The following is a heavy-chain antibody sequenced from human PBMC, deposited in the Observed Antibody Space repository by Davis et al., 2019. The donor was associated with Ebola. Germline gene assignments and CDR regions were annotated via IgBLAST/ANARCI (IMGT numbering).Heavy chain of an antibody. D-gene: IGHD3-16*01. CDR1: GFTFNSYG. CDR2: ISYDGSNK. Sequence: GGSLRLSCAASGFTFNSYGMHWVRQAPGKGLEWVAVISYDGSNKYYADSVKGRFTISRDNSKNTLYLQMNSLRAEDTAVYYCAKGAYWGQGTLVTVSS. V-gene: IGHV3-30*18. CDR3: AKGAY. J-gene: IGHJ4*02.